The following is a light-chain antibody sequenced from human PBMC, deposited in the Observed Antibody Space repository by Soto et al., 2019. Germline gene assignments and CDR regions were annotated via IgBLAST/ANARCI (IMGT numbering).Light chain of an antibody. CDR2: DVS. CDR3: CSYAGSYTYV. CDR1: SSDVGGYNY. Sequence: QSALTQPRSVSGSPGQSVTISCTGTSSDVGGYNYVSWYQQHPGKAPKLMIYDVSLRPSGVPDRFSGSKSGNTASLTISGLQTEDEADYYCCSYAGSYTYVFATGTKVTVL. V-gene: IGLV2-11*01. J-gene: IGLJ1*01.